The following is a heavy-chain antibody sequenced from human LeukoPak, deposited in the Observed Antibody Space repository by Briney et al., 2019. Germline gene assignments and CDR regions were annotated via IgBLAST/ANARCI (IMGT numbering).Heavy chain of an antibody. Sequence: GGSLRLSCAASGFTFSSYSMNWVRQAPGKGLEWVSSTSSSSSYIYYADSVKGRFTISRDNAKNSLYLQMNSLRAEDTAVYYCARAALRGHHFDYWGQGTLVTVSS. CDR2: TSSSSSYI. J-gene: IGHJ4*02. V-gene: IGHV3-21*01. CDR3: ARAALRGHHFDY. CDR1: GFTFSSYS. D-gene: IGHD3-16*01.